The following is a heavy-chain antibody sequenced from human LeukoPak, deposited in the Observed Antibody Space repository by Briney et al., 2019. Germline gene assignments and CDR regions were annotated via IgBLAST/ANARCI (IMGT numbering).Heavy chain of an antibody. V-gene: IGHV3-30*04. D-gene: IGHD2-15*01. CDR2: ISYDGCNK. CDR1: GFTFSSYA. CDR3: ARDPRPRYCSGGSCYFNWFDP. Sequence: PGRSLRLSCAASGFTFSSYAMHWVRQAPGKGLEWVAVISYDGCNKYYADSVKGRFTISRDNSKNTLYLQMNSLRAEDTAVYYCARDPRPRYCSGGSCYFNWFDPWGQGTLVTVSS. J-gene: IGHJ5*02.